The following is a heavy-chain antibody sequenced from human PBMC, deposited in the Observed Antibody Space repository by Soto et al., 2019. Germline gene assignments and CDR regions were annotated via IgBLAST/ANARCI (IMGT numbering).Heavy chain of an antibody. CDR3: ARVSSGWYVDY. V-gene: IGHV4-31*03. D-gene: IGHD6-19*01. CDR2: IYYSGST. J-gene: IGHJ4*02. Sequence: SETLSLTCTVSGGSISSGGYYWNWIRQHPGKGLEWIGYIYYSGSTYYNPSLKSRVTISVDTSKNQFSLKLSSVTAADTAVYYCARVSSGWYVDYWGQGTLVTVSS. CDR1: GGSISSGGYY.